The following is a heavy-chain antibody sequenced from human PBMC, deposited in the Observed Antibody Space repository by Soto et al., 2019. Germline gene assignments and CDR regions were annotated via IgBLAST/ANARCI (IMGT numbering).Heavy chain of an antibody. CDR3: ASCVITACYPPWGLRFFDL. J-gene: IGHJ4*01. V-gene: IGHV4-38-2*01. D-gene: IGHD4-17*01. Sequence: PSETLSLTCAVSSFSISSGYYWGWVRQPPGKGLEWIGSISHSGTTNYSPSLKSRVTTSMDTSKNQFSLALGAVTAADAAVYYCASCVITACYPPWGLRFFDLWGHGSLVTVSS. CDR2: ISHSGTT. CDR1: SFSISSGYY.